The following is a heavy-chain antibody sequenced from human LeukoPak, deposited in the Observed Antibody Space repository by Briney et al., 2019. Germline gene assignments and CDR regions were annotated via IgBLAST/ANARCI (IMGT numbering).Heavy chain of an antibody. D-gene: IGHD4/OR15-4a*01. CDR1: GFTVSSNS. CDR3: ARDTLGEGEDANYAVYYFDY. Sequence: GGSLRLSCTVSGFTVSSNSMSWVRQAPGKGLEWVSFIYSDNTHYSDSVKGRFTISRDNSKNTLYLQMNSLRAEDTAVYYCARDTLGEGEDANYAVYYFDYWGQGTPVTVSS. V-gene: IGHV3-53*01. J-gene: IGHJ4*02. CDR2: IYSDNT.